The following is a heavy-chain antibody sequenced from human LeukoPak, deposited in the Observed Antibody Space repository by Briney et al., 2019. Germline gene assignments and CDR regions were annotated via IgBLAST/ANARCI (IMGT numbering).Heavy chain of an antibody. Sequence: SETLSLTCAVSGGSISSGGYSWSWIRQPPGKGLEWIGYIYHSGSTYYNPSLKSRVTISVDRSKNQFSLKLSSVTAADTAVYYCAREWYGFDYWGQGTLVTVSS. CDR3: AREWYGFDY. J-gene: IGHJ4*02. V-gene: IGHV4-30-2*01. D-gene: IGHD2-15*01. CDR2: IYHSGST. CDR1: GGSISSGGYS.